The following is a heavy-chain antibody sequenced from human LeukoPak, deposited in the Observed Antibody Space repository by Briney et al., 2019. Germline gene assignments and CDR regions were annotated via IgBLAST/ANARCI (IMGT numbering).Heavy chain of an antibody. Sequence: EGSLRLSCGASTFTFSSYGMSWVRQAPGKGLEWVSAISGSGGSTYYADSVKGRFTISRDNSKNSLYLQMNSLRAEDTAVYYCAKDGYCSAGSCFSANDAFDIWGQGTMVTVSS. J-gene: IGHJ3*02. D-gene: IGHD2-15*01. CDR3: AKDGYCSAGSCFSANDAFDI. CDR1: TFTFSSYG. V-gene: IGHV3-23*01. CDR2: ISGSGGST.